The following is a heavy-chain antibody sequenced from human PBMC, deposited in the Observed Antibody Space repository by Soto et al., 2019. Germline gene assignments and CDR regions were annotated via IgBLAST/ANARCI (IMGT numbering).Heavy chain of an antibody. CDR3: ARSYYYDSSGYRSWFDP. CDR2: IIPLLGIA. Sequence: QVQLVQSGAEVKKPGSSVKVSCKASGGTFSSYTISWVRQAPGQGLEWMGRIIPLLGIANYAQKFQGRVTITADKSTSTAYMELSSLRSEDTAVYYCARSYYYDSSGYRSWFDPWGQGTLVTVSS. CDR1: GGTFSSYT. V-gene: IGHV1-69*02. J-gene: IGHJ5*02. D-gene: IGHD3-22*01.